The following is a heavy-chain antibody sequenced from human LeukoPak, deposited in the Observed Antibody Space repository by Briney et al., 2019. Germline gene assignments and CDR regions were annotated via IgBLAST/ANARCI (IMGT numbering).Heavy chain of an antibody. V-gene: IGHV4-61*01. J-gene: IGHJ5*02. CDR2: IYYSGSA. CDR1: GGSVSSGSYY. CDR3: ARAVTRTGGFDP. Sequence: SETLSLTCTVSGGSVSSGSYYWSWIRQPPGKGLEWIGYIYYSGSANYNPSLKSRVTISVDTSKNQFSLKLSSVTAADTAVYYCARAVTRTGGFDPWGQGTLVTVSS. D-gene: IGHD4-17*01.